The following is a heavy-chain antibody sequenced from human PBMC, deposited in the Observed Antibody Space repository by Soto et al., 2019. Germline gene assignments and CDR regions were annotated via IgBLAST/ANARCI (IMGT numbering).Heavy chain of an antibody. D-gene: IGHD3-16*01. CDR1: GFTFSSYS. V-gene: IGHV3-48*02. Sequence: PGGSLRLSCAASGFTFSSYSMNWVRQAPGKGLEWVSFIGSSSGTIFYADSVKGRFTISRDNAKNSLYLQMNSLRDEDTAVYYCAREEYVGFNCFGPWGQGTLVAVSS. J-gene: IGHJ5*02. CDR3: AREEYVGFNCFGP. CDR2: IGSSSGTI.